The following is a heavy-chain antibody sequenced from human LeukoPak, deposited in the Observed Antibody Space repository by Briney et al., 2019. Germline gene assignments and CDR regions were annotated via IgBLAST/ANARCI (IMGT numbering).Heavy chain of an antibody. D-gene: IGHD6-19*01. CDR1: GGSISSGGYY. Sequence: SETQSLTCTVSGGSISSGGYYWSWIRQHPGKGLEWIGYIYYSGSTYYNPSLKSRVTISVDTSKNQFSLKLSSVTAADTAVYYCASHRQWLPRPHFDIWGQGTMVTVSS. CDR2: IYYSGST. J-gene: IGHJ3*02. CDR3: ASHRQWLPRPHFDI. V-gene: IGHV4-31*03.